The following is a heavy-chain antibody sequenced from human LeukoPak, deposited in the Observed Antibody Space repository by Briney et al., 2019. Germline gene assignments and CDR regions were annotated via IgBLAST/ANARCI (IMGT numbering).Heavy chain of an antibody. V-gene: IGHV4-59*01. CDR1: GGPICSYY. Sequence: SETLSLTCTVSGGPICSYYWSWIRQAPGKGLEYIGFIYYSGNTNYNPSFKSRVTISVDTSKKQFSLKLSSVTAADTAVYYCARGQPLDGMDVWGQGTTVTVSS. CDR2: IYYSGNT. J-gene: IGHJ6*02. CDR3: ARGQPLDGMDV.